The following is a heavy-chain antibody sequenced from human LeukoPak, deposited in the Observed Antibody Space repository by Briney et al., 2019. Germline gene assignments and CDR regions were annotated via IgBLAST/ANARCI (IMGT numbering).Heavy chain of an antibody. Sequence: SETLSLTCAVSGYSISSGYYWGWIRQPPGKGLEWIGRIYTSGSTNYNPSLKSRVTISVDTSKNQFSLKLSSVTAADTAVYYCARVGQQQLYDYYYYYYMDVWGKGTTVTVSS. CDR3: ARVGQQQLYDYYYYYYMDV. J-gene: IGHJ6*03. CDR1: GYSISSGYY. CDR2: IYTSGST. V-gene: IGHV4-38-2*01. D-gene: IGHD6-13*01.